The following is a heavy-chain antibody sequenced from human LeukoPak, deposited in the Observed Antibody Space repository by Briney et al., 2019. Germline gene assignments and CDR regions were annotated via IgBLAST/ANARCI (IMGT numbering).Heavy chain of an antibody. V-gene: IGHV1-69*06. J-gene: IGHJ4*02. CDR2: IIPIFGTA. D-gene: IGHD6-19*01. CDR3: ARDSSGHYYFDY. Sequence: SVKVSCKASGGTFSSYAISWVRQAPGQGLEWMGGIIPIFGTANYAQKFQGRVTITADKSTSTAYMELSSLRSEDTAVYYCARDSSGHYYFDYWGQGTLVTVSS. CDR1: GGTFSSYA.